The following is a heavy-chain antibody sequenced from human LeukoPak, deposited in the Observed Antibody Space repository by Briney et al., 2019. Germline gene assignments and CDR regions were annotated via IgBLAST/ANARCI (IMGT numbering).Heavy chain of an antibody. Sequence: SETLSLTCTVSGGSISSYYWSWIRQPTGKGLEWIGYIYYSGSTNYNPSLKSRVTISVDTSKNQFSLKLSSVTAADTAVYYCARDQVHCSGDSCYNEYAFDIWGQGTMVTVSS. CDR3: ARDQVHCSGDSCYNEYAFDI. CDR2: IYYSGST. D-gene: IGHD2-15*01. CDR1: GGSISSYY. J-gene: IGHJ3*02. V-gene: IGHV4-59*01.